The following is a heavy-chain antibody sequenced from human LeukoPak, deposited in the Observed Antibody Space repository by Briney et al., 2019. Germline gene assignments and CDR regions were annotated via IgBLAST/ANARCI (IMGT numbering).Heavy chain of an antibody. CDR1: GGSISSYY. D-gene: IGHD6-13*01. Sequence: SETLSLTCTVSGGSISSYYWSWIRQPPGKGPEWIGYIYYSGSTNYNPSLKSRVTISVDTSKNQFSLKLSSVTAADTAVYYCARSRVWPRVLFDYWGQGTLVTVSS. V-gene: IGHV4-59*01. J-gene: IGHJ4*02. CDR3: ARSRVWPRVLFDY. CDR2: IYYSGST.